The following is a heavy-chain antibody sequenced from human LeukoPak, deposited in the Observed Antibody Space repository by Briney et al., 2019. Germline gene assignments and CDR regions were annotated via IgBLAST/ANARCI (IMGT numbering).Heavy chain of an antibody. CDR3: ARRLHRYYYGSFDY. Sequence: SETLSLTCAVYGGSFSGYYWSWIRQPPAKGLEWIGEINHSGSTNYNPSLKSRVTISVDTSKNQFSLKLSSVTAADTAVYYCARRLHRYYYGSFDYWGQGTLVTVSS. CDR2: INHSGST. CDR1: GGSFSGYY. D-gene: IGHD3-10*01. V-gene: IGHV4-34*01. J-gene: IGHJ4*02.